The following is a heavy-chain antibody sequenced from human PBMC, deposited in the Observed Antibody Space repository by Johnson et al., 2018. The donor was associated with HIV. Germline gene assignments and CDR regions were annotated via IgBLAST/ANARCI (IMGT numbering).Heavy chain of an antibody. D-gene: IGHD2/OR15-2a*01. CDR3: AKSLFSISWPYDAFDM. CDR1: GFTFSNAW. V-gene: IGHV3-15*01. Sequence: EVQLVESGGGLVQPGGSLRLSCAASGFTFSNAWMSWVRQAPGKGLEWVGRIKSKTDGGTTDYAAPVKGRFTISRDDSKNTLYLQMNSLKTEDTAVYYCAKSLFSISWPYDAFDMWGQGTMVTVS. CDR2: IKSKTDGGTT. J-gene: IGHJ3*02.